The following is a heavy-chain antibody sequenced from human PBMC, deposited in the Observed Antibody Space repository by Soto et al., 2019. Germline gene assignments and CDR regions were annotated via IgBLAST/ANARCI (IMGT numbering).Heavy chain of an antibody. J-gene: IGHJ5*02. CDR2: ISHDANQT. V-gene: IGHV3-30*04. CDR3: ARDASRDGYT. D-gene: IGHD3-22*01. CDR1: GFVFSRYS. Sequence: QVRLVESGGAVVQPGRSLKLSCATSGFVFSRYSMHWVRQSPGKGLEWVAVISHDANQTFYAGSVRGRFTISKDRSMNTLFLQMNTLKTEDSATYHCARDASRDGYTWGQGTRVTVSS.